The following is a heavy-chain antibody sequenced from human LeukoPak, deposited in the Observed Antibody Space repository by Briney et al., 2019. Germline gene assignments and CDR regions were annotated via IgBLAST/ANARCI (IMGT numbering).Heavy chain of an antibody. CDR1: GGSFSGYY. J-gene: IGHJ4*02. CDR2: INHSGSA. V-gene: IGHV4-34*01. Sequence: SETLSLTCAVYGGSFSGYYWSWIRQPPGKGLDWIGEINHSGSANCNPSLKSRVTISVDTSKNQFSLKLSSVTAADTAVYYCARGYRTYCGGDCYYYWGQGTLVTVSS. D-gene: IGHD2-21*02. CDR3: ARGYRTYCGGDCYYY.